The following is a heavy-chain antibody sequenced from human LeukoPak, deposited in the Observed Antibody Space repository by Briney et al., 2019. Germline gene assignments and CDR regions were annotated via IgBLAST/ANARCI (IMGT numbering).Heavy chain of an antibody. D-gene: IGHD3-10*01. J-gene: IGHJ4*02. CDR1: GGSISSGGYY. V-gene: IGHV4-30-2*01. Sequence: KPSQTLSLTCTVSGGSISSGGYYWSWIRQPPGKGLEWIGYIYHSGSTYYNPSLKSRVTISVDRSKNQFSLKLSSVTAADTAVYYCARSTMVRGVMDYWGQGTLVTVSS. CDR3: ARSTMVRGVMDY. CDR2: IYHSGST.